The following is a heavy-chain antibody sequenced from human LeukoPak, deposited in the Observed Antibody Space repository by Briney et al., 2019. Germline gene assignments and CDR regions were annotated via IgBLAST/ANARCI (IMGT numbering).Heavy chain of an antibody. V-gene: IGHV3-33*08. D-gene: IGHD2-15*01. Sequence: GGSLRLSCVASGFTFSSYGMHWVRQVPGKGLEWVADIWYDGSQKYYADSVKGRFTISRDNAKNTLFLQKNKLRAEDTVVYFCARDRCSGGSCNSGAEYYQHWGLGTLVTVSS. CDR2: IWYDGSQK. CDR1: GFTFSSYG. CDR3: ARDRCSGGSCNSGAEYYQH. J-gene: IGHJ1*01.